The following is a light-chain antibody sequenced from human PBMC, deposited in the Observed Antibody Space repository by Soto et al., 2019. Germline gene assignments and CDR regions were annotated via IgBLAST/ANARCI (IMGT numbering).Light chain of an antibody. CDR2: LGS. J-gene: IGKJ4*01. CDR1: QSLLHSTGNNY. Sequence: DMVMTQSPLSLPVTPGEPASISCRSSQSLLHSTGNNYLDWFLQQPAQSPQLVVYLGSNRASAVPERCSGSGSGTDFTLKISRVEAEDVGFYYCMQAPPTPLTFRGGPEVEI. CDR3: MQAPPTPLT. V-gene: IGKV2-28*01.